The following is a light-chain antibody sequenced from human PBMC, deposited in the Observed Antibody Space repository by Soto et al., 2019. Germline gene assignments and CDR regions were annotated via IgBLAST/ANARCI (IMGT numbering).Light chain of an antibody. Sequence: DIQMTQSPSSLSASVGDRVTITCRASQSISSYLNWYQQKPGKAPNLLIYAASSLQSGVPSRFSGSGSGTEFTLTINSLQPEDFATYYCQQSYSTTWTFGQGTKVDIK. J-gene: IGKJ1*01. CDR3: QQSYSTTWT. CDR2: AAS. CDR1: QSISSY. V-gene: IGKV1-39*01.